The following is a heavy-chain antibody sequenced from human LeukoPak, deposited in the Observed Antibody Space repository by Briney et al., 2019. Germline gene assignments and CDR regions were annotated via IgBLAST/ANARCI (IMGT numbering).Heavy chain of an antibody. D-gene: IGHD3-16*02. Sequence: GSPVKPSCTASGSTFSSYAISSVRQAPGQALEWMGGIIPIFGTPNYAQKFSRRVTITADDSTSTAYMELSSLRSEDTAVYYCAREHNAYVWGSYRFSFVLPDYWGQGTLVSASS. CDR3: AREHNAYVWGSYRFSFVLPDY. J-gene: IGHJ4*02. CDR2: IIPIFGTP. V-gene: IGHV1-69*19. CDR1: GSTFSSYA.